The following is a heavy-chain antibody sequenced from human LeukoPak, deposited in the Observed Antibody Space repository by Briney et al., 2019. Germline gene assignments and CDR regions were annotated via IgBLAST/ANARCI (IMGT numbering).Heavy chain of an antibody. Sequence: GSLRLSCAASGFTFSDYYMSWIRQAPPKGLEWVSYISSSSSYTNYADSVKGRFTISRDNAKNSLYLQMNSLRAEDTAVYYCARGAVAGHFDYWGQGTLVTVSS. CDR1: GFTFSDYY. D-gene: IGHD6-19*01. CDR2: ISSSSSYT. V-gene: IGHV3-11*06. CDR3: ARGAVAGHFDY. J-gene: IGHJ4*02.